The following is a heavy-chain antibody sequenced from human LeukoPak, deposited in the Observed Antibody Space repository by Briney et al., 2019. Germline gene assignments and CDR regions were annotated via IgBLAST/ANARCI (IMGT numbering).Heavy chain of an antibody. V-gene: IGHV3-74*01. CDR2: IEGDGSRT. CDR1: GFTFDDYG. CDR3: ARDTYYYNSSAFYHYYYGMDV. D-gene: IGHD3-22*01. Sequence: GGSLRLSCAASGFTFDDYGMSWVRQAPGKGLEWVARIEGDGSRTRYADSVKGRFTISRDNAKNTLYLQMNSLRAEDTAVYYCARDTYYYNSSAFYHYYYGMDVWGQGTTVTVSS. J-gene: IGHJ6*02.